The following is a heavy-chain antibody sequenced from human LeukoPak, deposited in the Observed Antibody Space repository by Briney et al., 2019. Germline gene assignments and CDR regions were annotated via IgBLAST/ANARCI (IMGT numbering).Heavy chain of an antibody. J-gene: IGHJ4*02. CDR1: GYTFTSYG. V-gene: IGHV1-69*05. CDR3: ARDVGIAVAGYYFDY. CDR2: IIPIFGTA. D-gene: IGHD6-19*01. Sequence: EASVKVSCKASGYTFTSYGISWVRQAPGQGLEWMGRIIPIFGTANYAQKFQGRVTITTDESTSTAYMELSSLRSEDTAVYYCARDVGIAVAGYYFDYWGQGTLVTVSS.